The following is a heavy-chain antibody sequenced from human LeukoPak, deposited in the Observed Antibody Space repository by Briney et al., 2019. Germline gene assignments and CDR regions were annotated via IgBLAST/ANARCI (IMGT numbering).Heavy chain of an antibody. CDR1: GFTFTSYG. J-gene: IGHJ4*02. Sequence: GGTLRLSCAASGFTFTSYGMSWVRQAPGKGLEWVSGISASGGSTYYADSVKGRFTISRENSKNTLYLQMNSLRAEDTAVYYCARDSTVTGVDYWGQGTLVTVSS. V-gene: IGHV3-23*01. CDR2: ISASGGST. CDR3: ARDSTVTGVDY. D-gene: IGHD4-17*01.